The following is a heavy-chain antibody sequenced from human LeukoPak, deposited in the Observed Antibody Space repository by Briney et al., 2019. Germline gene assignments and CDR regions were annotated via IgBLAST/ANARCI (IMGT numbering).Heavy chain of an antibody. V-gene: IGHV3-23*01. CDR1: GFTFSSYA. D-gene: IGHD4-17*01. Sequence: GGSLRLSCAASGFTFSSYAMSWVRQAPGKELEWVSAISGSAGSTYYADSVKGRFTISRDNSKNTLYLQMNSLRAEDTAVYYCAKSPTTVTYYYYYGMDVWGQGTTVTVSS. J-gene: IGHJ6*02. CDR2: ISGSAGST. CDR3: AKSPTTVTYYYYYGMDV.